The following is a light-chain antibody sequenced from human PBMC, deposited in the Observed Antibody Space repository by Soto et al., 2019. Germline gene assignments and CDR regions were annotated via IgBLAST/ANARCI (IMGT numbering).Light chain of an antibody. CDR2: DAS. J-gene: IGKJ4*01. CDR3: QQRSIWPLT. Sequence: EVLLTQSPATLSVSPGESVTLSCRASQSINTFLAWYQQKPGQAPRLLIYDASSRAAGVPARFSGRGSGTDFTHTINSLEPEDFAVYHCQQRSIWPLTFGGGTRVE. V-gene: IGKV3-11*01. CDR1: QSINTF.